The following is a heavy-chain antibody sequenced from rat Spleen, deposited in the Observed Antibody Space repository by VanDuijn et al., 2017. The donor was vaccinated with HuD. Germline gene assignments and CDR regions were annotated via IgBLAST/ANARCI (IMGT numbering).Heavy chain of an antibody. J-gene: IGHJ3*01. CDR3: ARDYSNYIGPLYNWFAY. V-gene: IGHV5-25*01. CDR1: GFTFINYY. Sequence: EVQLVESGGGLVQPGRSMKLSCAASGFTFINYYMAWVRQAPTKGLEWVASISTGGGNTYYRDPVKGRFTISRVNAKSTLYLQMDSLRSENTDTYYCARDYSNYIGPLYNWFAYWGQGTLVTVSS. D-gene: IGHD1-2*01. CDR2: ISTGGGNT.